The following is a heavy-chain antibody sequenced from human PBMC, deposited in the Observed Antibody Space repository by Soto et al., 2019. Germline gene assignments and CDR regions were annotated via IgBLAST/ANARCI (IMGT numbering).Heavy chain of an antibody. CDR1: GGSIISYY. CDR2: IHHSGST. D-gene: IGHD6-19*01. J-gene: IGHJ4*02. Sequence: QVQLQESGPGLVKPSETLSLTCTVSGGSIISYYWSWIRQSPEKGLEWIGYIHHSGSTLYNPSLNNRANVSLDRSNNQFSLKLTSVTAADTALYYCAREVRSNTGWYWDYWGQGTLVTVS. V-gene: IGHV4-59*01. CDR3: AREVRSNTGWYWDY.